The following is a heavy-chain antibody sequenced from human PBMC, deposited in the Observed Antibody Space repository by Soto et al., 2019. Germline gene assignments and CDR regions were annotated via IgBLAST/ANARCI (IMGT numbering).Heavy chain of an antibody. D-gene: IGHD1-1*01. CDR1: GGSISSSSYY. J-gene: IGHJ6*02. CDR3: ARIWNYYGMDV. Sequence: SETLSLTCTVSGGSISSSSYYWGWIRQPPGKGLEWIGSIYYSGSTYYNPSLKSRVTISVDTSKNQFSLKLSSVTAADTAVYYCARIWNYYGMDVWGQGTTVTVSS. CDR2: IYYSGST. V-gene: IGHV4-39*01.